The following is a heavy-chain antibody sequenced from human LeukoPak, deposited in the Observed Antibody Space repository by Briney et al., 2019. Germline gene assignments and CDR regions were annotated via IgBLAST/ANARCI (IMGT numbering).Heavy chain of an antibody. Sequence: SETLSLTCTVSGGSISSYYWSWIRQPPGKVLECIGYIYYSGTTSYNPSLKSRVTISVDTSKNQFSLKLNSVTAADTAVYYCAREPRYCSRTTSGYHANYFYYMDVWGKGTTVTVSS. V-gene: IGHV4-59*01. J-gene: IGHJ6*03. CDR3: AREPRYCSRTTSGYHANYFYYMDV. CDR2: IYYSGTT. D-gene: IGHD2-2*01. CDR1: GGSISSYY.